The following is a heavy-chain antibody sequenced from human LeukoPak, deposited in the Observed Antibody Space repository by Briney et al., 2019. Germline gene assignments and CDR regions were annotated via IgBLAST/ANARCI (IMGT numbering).Heavy chain of an antibody. CDR1: GYTFTDFY. D-gene: IGHD6-13*01. J-gene: IGHJ4*02. CDR2: INPNTGDT. CDR3: ARLQAASFHHFDY. Sequence: ASVQVSCKASGYTFTDFYIHWVRQAPGQGLEWMGWINPNTGDTDYAQKFQGRVTMTRDTSSSTAHMDLGRLRSDDTAVYYCARLQAASFHHFDYWGQGTLATVSS. V-gene: IGHV1-2*02.